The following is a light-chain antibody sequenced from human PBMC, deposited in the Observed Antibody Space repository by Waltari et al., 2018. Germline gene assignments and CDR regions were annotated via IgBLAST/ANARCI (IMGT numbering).Light chain of an antibody. CDR1: QSVSSSY. J-gene: IGKJ2*01. CDR3: QQYAYSPFT. CDR2: GAS. V-gene: IGKV3-20*01. Sequence: EIVLTQSPGTLSLSPGEGATLSCRASQSVSSSYIVWYQQKPGQALRLLIYGASRRATGSPDRFSGSGSGTDFTLTINRLEPEDFAVYYCQQYAYSPFTFGQGTKLEIK.